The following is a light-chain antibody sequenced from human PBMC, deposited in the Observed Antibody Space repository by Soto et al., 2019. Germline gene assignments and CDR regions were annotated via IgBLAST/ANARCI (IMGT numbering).Light chain of an antibody. CDR1: QRVSSSY. Sequence: EIVLTQSPGTLSLSPGERATLSCRASQRVSSSYLAWYQQKPGQAPRLLIYDASTRATGIPDRISGSGSGTDFTLTISRLEPEDFAVYYCQQYGSSPWTFGQGTRVEIK. V-gene: IGKV3-20*01. J-gene: IGKJ1*01. CDR2: DAS. CDR3: QQYGSSPWT.